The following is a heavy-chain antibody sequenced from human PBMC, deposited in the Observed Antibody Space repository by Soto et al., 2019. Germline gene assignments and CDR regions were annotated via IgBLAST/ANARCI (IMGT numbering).Heavy chain of an antibody. J-gene: IGHJ4*02. CDR2: NSSSSSYI. Sequence: EVQLVESGGGLVKPGGSLRLSCAASGFTFSSYSMNWVRQAPGKGLEWVSSNSSSSSYIYYADSVKGRFTISRDNAKNSLYLQMNSLRAEDTAVYYCASHPRDSSAYWYYFYYWGQGTLVTVSS. D-gene: IGHD3-22*01. CDR1: GFTFSSYS. CDR3: ASHPRDSSAYWYYFYY. V-gene: IGHV3-21*03.